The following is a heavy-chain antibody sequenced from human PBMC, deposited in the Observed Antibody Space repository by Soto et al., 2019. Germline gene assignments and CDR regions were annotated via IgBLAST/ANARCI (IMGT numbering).Heavy chain of an antibody. V-gene: IGHV3-23*01. Sequence: GGSLRLSCAASGFTFSSYAMSWVRQAPGKELEWVSAISGSGGSTYYADSVKGRFTISRDNSKNTLYLQMNSLRAEDTAVYYCAKELRFLEWFPAAPFDYWGQGTLVTVSS. CDR1: GFTFSSYA. J-gene: IGHJ4*02. CDR3: AKELRFLEWFPAAPFDY. D-gene: IGHD3-3*01. CDR2: ISGSGGST.